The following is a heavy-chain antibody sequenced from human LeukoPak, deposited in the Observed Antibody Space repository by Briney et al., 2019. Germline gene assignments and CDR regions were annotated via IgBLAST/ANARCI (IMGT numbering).Heavy chain of an antibody. CDR3: TRGSVVGATGLPDY. CDR2: IRSKAYGGTA. Sequence: GGSLRLSCAASGFTLSSYEMNWVRQAPGKGLEWVGFIRSKAYGGTAEYAASVKDRFTISRDDSKSIAYLQMNSLKTGDTALYFCTRGSVVGATGLPDYWGQGTLVTVSS. V-gene: IGHV3-49*04. CDR1: GFTLSSYE. J-gene: IGHJ4*02. D-gene: IGHD1-26*01.